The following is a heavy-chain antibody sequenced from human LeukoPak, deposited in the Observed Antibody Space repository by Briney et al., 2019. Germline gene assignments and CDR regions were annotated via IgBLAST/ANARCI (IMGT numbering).Heavy chain of an antibody. CDR3: ARFKTYYYDSSGYNWFDP. CDR1: GYTFTSYG. J-gene: IGHJ5*02. V-gene: IGHV1-18*01. CDR2: ISAYNGNT. Sequence: ASVKVSCKASGYTFTSYGISWVRQAPGQGLEWVGWISAYNGNTNYAQKLQGRVTMTTDTSTSTAYMELRSLRSDDTAVYYCARFKTYYYDSSGYNWFDPWGQGTLVTVSS. D-gene: IGHD3-22*01.